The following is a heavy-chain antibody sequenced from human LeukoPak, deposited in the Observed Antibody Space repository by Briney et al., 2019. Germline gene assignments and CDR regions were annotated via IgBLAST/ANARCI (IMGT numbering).Heavy chain of an antibody. CDR2: INPNSGGT. CDR3: ASGEANARSGGKNTYCSSTSCPRYYYYYMDV. CDR1: GYTFTGYY. J-gene: IGHJ6*03. Sequence: ASVKVSCKASGYTFTGYYMHCVRQAPGQGLEWMGWINPNSGGTNYAQKFQGRVTMTRDTSISTAYMELSRLRSDDTAVYYCASGEANARSGGKNTYCSSTSCPRYYYYYMDVWGKGTTVTVSS. V-gene: IGHV1-2*02. D-gene: IGHD2-2*01.